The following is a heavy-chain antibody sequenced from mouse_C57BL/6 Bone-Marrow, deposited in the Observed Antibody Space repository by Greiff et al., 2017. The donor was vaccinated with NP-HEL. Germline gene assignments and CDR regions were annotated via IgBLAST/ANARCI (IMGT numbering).Heavy chain of an antibody. D-gene: IGHD2-5*01. CDR3: ARYIDYSNYGEFAY. CDR2: IRNKANGYTT. J-gene: IGHJ3*01. V-gene: IGHV7-3*01. Sequence: EVQGVESGGGLVQPGGSLSLSCAASGFTFTDYYMSWVRQPPGKALAWLGFIRNKANGYTTEYSASVKGRFTISRDNSQSILYLQMNALRAEDSATYYCARYIDYSNYGEFAYWGQGTLVTVSA. CDR1: GFTFTDYY.